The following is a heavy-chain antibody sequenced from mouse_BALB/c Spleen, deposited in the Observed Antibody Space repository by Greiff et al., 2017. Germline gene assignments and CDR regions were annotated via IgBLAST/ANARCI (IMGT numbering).Heavy chain of an antibody. Sequence: EVQLVESGGGLVQPKGSLKLSCAASGFTFNTYAMNWVRQAPGKGLEWVARIRSKSNNYATYYADSVKDRFTISRDDSQSMLYLQMNNLKTEDTAMYYCVSDAMDYWGQGTSVTVSS. CDR3: VSDAMDY. V-gene: IGHV10-1*02. CDR2: IRSKSNNYAT. CDR1: GFTFNTYA. J-gene: IGHJ4*01.